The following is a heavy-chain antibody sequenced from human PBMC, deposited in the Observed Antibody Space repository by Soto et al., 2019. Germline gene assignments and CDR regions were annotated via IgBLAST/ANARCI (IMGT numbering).Heavy chain of an antibody. CDR1: GYTLTGYY. Sequence: GASVKVSCKASGYTLTGYYMHWVRQAPGQGLEWMGWINTNSGGTNYAQKFQGRVTMTRDTSISTAYMELSRLRYDDTAVYYCARDLTRSITMIVVVIDYWGQGTLVTVSS. CDR3: ARDLTRSITMIVVVIDY. D-gene: IGHD3-22*01. J-gene: IGHJ4*02. CDR2: INTNSGGT. V-gene: IGHV1-2*02.